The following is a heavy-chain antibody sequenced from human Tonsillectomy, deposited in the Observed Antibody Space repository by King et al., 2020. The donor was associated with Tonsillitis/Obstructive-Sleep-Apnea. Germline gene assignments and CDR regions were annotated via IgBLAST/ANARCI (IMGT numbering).Heavy chain of an antibody. CDR2: IYWDDDK. V-gene: IGHV2-5*02. CDR3: AHSPEYDFWSGFPKDWFDP. J-gene: IGHJ5*02. CDR1: GFSLSTSGVG. D-gene: IGHD3-3*01. Sequence: TLKESGPTLVKPPQTLTLTCTFSGFSLSTSGVGVGWIRQPPGKALEWLALIYWDDDKRYSPSLKSRLTITKDTSKNHVVLTMTNMDPVDTATYYCAHSPEYDFWSGFPKDWFDPWGQGTLVTVSS.